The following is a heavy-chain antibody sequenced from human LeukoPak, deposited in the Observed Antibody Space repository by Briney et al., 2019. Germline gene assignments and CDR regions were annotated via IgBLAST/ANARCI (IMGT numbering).Heavy chain of an antibody. CDR1: GYTFTSYD. J-gene: IGHJ6*02. V-gene: IGHV1-8*01. Sequence: ASVKVSCKASGYTFTSYDINWVRQATGQGLEWMGWMNPNSGNTGYAQKFQGRVTMTRNTSISTAYMELSSLRSEDTAVYYCAKVTCSSTSCYTRDYYYYYGMDVWGQGTTVTVSS. CDR3: AKVTCSSTSCYTRDYYYYYGMDV. D-gene: IGHD2-2*02. CDR2: MNPNSGNT.